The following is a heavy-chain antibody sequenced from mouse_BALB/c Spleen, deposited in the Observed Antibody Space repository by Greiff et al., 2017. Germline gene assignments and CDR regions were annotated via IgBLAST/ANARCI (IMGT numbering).Heavy chain of an antibody. CDR3: AAYGYDFAY. D-gene: IGHD2-2*01. CDR1: GYTFTSYW. J-gene: IGHJ3*01. Sequence: QVQLQQPGAELVRPGASVKLSCKASGYTFTSYWINWVKQRPGQGLEWIGNIYPSDSYTNYNQKFKDKATLTVDKSSSTAYMQLSSPTSEDSAVYYCAAYGYDFAYWGQGTLVTVSA. V-gene: IGHV1-69*02. CDR2: IYPSDSYT.